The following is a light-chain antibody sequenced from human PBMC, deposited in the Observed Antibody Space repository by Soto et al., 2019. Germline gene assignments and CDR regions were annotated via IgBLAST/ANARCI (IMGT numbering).Light chain of an antibody. CDR3: CSYAGGPYV. J-gene: IGLJ1*01. CDR2: DVS. V-gene: IGLV2-11*01. Sequence: QSALTQPRSVSGSPGHSVTISCTGTSDDVGVYNYVSWYQQHPGKAPKLIIYDVSKRPSGVPDRFSGSKSGNTASLTISGLQAEDEADYYCCSYAGGPYVFGTGTKVTVL. CDR1: SDDVGVYNY.